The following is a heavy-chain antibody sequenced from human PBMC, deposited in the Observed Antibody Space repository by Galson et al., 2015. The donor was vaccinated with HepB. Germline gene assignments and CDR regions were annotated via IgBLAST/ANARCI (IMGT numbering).Heavy chain of an antibody. CDR1: GGSMNSYY. D-gene: IGHD3-10*01. J-gene: IGHJ3*02. V-gene: IGHV4-59*01. CDR3: ARRGSKIQI. Sequence: ETLSLTCTVSGGSMNSYYWSWIRQTPGKGLKGLEWIGYVYYSDSGNTNYNPSLKSRVTISVDTSKDQFSLNLNSMTAADTAVYYRARRGSKIQIWGQGTMVTVSS. CDR2: VYYSDSGNT.